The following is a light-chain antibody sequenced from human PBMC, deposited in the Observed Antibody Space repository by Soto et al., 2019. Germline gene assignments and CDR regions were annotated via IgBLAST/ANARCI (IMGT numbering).Light chain of an antibody. CDR2: AAS. Sequence: DIQMTQSPTSLSASVGDRVTITCRASQDIRNFVAWYQQKPGKAPKLLIYAASTLQSGVPSRFSGSGSGTDFTLTINSLQPEDVATYSCQKYSSVPVFGPGTKVXIK. CDR3: QKYSSVPV. J-gene: IGKJ3*01. CDR1: QDIRNF. V-gene: IGKV1-27*01.